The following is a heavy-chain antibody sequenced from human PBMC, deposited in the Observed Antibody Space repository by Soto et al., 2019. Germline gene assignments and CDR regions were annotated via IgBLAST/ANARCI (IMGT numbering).Heavy chain of an antibody. CDR2: IYYSGST. CDR1: GGSISSSSYY. J-gene: IGHJ5*02. V-gene: IGHV4-39*01. Sequence: QLQLQESGPGLVRPSETLSLTCTVSGGSISSSSYYWGWIRQPPGKGLEWIGSIYYSGSTYYNPSLKSRVPISVDTSKNQFSLKLSSVTAADTAVYYCASPKLAFYNWFDPWGQGTLVTVSS. CDR3: ASPKLAFYNWFDP. D-gene: IGHD3-3*02.